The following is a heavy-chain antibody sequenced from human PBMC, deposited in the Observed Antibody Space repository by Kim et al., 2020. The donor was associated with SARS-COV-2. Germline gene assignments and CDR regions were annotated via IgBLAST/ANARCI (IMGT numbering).Heavy chain of an antibody. V-gene: IGHV3-30*10. Sequence: YKDSMNGRFTISRDNSKNTLSLQMNSLRPEDTAVYYCARDADGYNLVMAYWGQGTLVTVSS. CDR3: ARDADGYNLVMAY. D-gene: IGHD5-12*01. J-gene: IGHJ4*02.